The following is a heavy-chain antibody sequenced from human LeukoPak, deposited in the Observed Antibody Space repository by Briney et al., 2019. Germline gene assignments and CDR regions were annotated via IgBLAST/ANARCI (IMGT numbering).Heavy chain of an antibody. CDR2: IIPIFGTA. CDR3: ARAPDYGERFDY. Sequence: GASVKVSCKASGGTFSSYAISWVRQAPGQGLEWMGGIIPIFGTANYAQKFQGRVTITADKSTSTAYMELSSLRSEDTAVYYCARAPDYGERFDYWGQGTLVTVSS. V-gene: IGHV1-69*06. CDR1: GGTFSSYA. D-gene: IGHD4-17*01. J-gene: IGHJ4*02.